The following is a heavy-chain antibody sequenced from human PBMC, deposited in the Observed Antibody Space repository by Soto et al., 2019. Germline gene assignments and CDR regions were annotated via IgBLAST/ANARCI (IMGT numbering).Heavy chain of an antibody. V-gene: IGHV2-5*02. CDR1: GFSLSTSGVG. Sequence: QITLKESGPPLVKPTQTLTLTCAFSGFSLSTSGVGVGWIRQPPGKALEWLALLYWDGDIRYSPSLRSRLTLTKDTSKNQVVLTMTTMDPVDTATYYCAHGSGWLFDYWGQGTLVTVSS. CDR2: LYWDGDI. J-gene: IGHJ4*02. CDR3: AHGSGWLFDY. D-gene: IGHD6-19*01.